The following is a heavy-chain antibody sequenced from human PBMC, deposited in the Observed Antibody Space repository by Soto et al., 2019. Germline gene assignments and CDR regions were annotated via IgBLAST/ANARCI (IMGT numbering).Heavy chain of an antibody. D-gene: IGHD3-10*02. CDR3: ARGTVYVPFLFPCLDV. CDR1: GESLSAYY. V-gene: IGHV4-34*01. Sequence: SETLSLTCAVYGESLSAYYWTWIRQPPGKGLEWIGEINQSGSTNYNPSLKSRVTMSADTPKKHFSLKVTSVTAADTAVYYCARGTVYVPFLFPCLDVWGQGTTVTVPS. CDR2: INQSGST. J-gene: IGHJ6*02.